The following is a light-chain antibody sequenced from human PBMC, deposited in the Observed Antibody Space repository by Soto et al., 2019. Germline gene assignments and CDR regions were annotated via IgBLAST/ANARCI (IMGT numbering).Light chain of an antibody. J-gene: IGKJ4*01. CDR3: QKYDRAPLT. CDR1: QGISSY. Sequence: DVQMTQSPSSLSASVGDRVTLTCRASQGISSYLAWYQQKPGKVPSLLISAASTLQSGVPSRFSGSGSGTDFTLTITSLQPEDVATYYCQKYDRAPLTFGGGTKVEIK. CDR2: AAS. V-gene: IGKV1-27*01.